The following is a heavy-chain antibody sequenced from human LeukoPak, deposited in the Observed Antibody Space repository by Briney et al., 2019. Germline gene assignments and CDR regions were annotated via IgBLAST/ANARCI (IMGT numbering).Heavy chain of an antibody. J-gene: IGHJ4*02. CDR2: ISSSGSYI. D-gene: IGHD6-13*01. CDR3: ARLIGLTIAAAATDY. V-gene: IGHV3-21*01. Sequence: GGSLRLSCAASGFTFTSYTMNWVRQAPGKGLEWVSDISSSGSYIDYADSVKGRFTISRDNAKNSLYLQMNSLRAEDTALYYCARLIGLTIAAAATDYWGQGALVTVSS. CDR1: GFTFTSYT.